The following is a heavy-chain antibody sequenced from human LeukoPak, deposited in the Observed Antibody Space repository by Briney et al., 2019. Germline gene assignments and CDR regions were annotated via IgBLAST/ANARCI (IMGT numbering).Heavy chain of an antibody. Sequence: SETLSLTCTVSGGSISNYYWSWIRQPPGKGLEWIGYIYHTGDTNHNPSLKSRVTISLDTSKNQVSLNLKSVTAADTAVYHCARHPFATPFDYWGRGILVSVSS. CDR3: ARHPFATPFDY. D-gene: IGHD2-15*01. CDR1: GGSISNYY. J-gene: IGHJ4*02. CDR2: IYHTGDT. V-gene: IGHV4-59*08.